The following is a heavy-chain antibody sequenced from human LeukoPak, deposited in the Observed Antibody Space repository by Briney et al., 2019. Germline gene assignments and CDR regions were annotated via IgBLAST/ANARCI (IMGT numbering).Heavy chain of an antibody. V-gene: IGHV3-33*01. CDR1: GFTFSSYG. Sequence: GGSLRLSCAASGFTFSSYGMHWVRQAPGKGLEWVAVIWYDGSNKYYADSVKGRFTISRDNAKNSLYLQMNSLRAEDTALYHCARGLTGGGDSSWGQGTLVTVSS. CDR3: ARGLTGGGDSS. D-gene: IGHD2-21*02. CDR2: IWYDGSNK. J-gene: IGHJ5*02.